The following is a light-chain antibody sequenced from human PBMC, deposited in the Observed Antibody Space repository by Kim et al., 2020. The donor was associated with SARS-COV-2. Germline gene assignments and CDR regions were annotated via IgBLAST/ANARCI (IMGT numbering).Light chain of an antibody. CDR1: SSEVGGYNY. V-gene: IGLV2-11*01. J-gene: IGLJ2*01. CDR2: DVS. CDR3: CSYAGSYGVV. Sequence: GHSVTISCTGTSSEVGGYNYVSWYQQHPGKAPKLMIYDVSKRPSGVPDRFSGSKSGNTASLTISGLQAEDEADYYCCSYAGSYGVVFGGGTQLTVL.